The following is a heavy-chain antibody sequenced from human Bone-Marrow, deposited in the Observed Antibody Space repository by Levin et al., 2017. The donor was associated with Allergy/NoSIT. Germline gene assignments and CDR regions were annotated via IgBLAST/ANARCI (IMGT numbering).Heavy chain of an antibody. CDR1: RDAFSTYG. CDR2: IFPILDRT. J-gene: IGHJ4*02. Sequence: KISCEAPRDAFSTYGINWVRQAPGQGLEWMGWIFPILDRTDYAQKFQGRVTITADKPTSTAYMEIKSLREEDTAVYYCARSPAAGSKGYWGQGTLVTVSS. D-gene: IGHD6-13*01. V-gene: IGHV1-69*04. CDR3: ARSPAAGSKGY.